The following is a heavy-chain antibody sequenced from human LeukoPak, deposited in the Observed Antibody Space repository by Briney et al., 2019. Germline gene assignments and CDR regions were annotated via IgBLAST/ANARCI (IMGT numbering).Heavy chain of an antibody. CDR2: ISGSGTST. CDR3: ANEYSKGDV. D-gene: IGHD4-11*01. Sequence: GGSLRLSCTGSNFSFGYYGMNWVRQAPGKGLECVSSISGSGTSTYYADSVKGRFTSSRDNSKNTLYLQMNSLRAEDTAIYYCANEYSKGDVWGQGTTVTVSS. J-gene: IGHJ3*01. V-gene: IGHV3-23*01. CDR1: NFSFGYYG.